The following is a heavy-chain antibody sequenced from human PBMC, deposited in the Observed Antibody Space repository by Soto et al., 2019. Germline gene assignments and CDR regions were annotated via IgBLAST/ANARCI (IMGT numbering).Heavy chain of an antibody. D-gene: IGHD4-4*01. CDR3: ARDPAIYSGKFDYGLDV. V-gene: IGHV3-48*03. Sequence: GGSLRLSCAVSGFTFSSYEMNWVRQSPGKGLEWVSYIGTSGKTIYYADSVRGHFTISRDNAKNSLYLQMNSLRAEDTAVYFCARDPAIYSGKFDYGLDVWGRGTTVTVSS. CDR2: IGTSGKTI. CDR1: GFTFSSYE. J-gene: IGHJ6*02.